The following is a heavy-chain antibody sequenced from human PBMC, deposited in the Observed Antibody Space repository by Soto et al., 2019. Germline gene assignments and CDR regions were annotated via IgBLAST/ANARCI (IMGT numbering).Heavy chain of an antibody. D-gene: IGHD3-22*01. J-gene: IGHJ6*02. CDR2: IIPILGTA. CDR1: GGTFSSYA. Sequence: SVKVSCKASGGTFSSYAISWVRQAPGQGLEWMGGIIPILGTANYAQKFQGRVTITADESTSTAYMELSSLRSEDTAVYYCARGYYYDSSGERPGDYYYGMDVRGQGTTVTV. CDR3: ARGYYYDSSGERPGDYYYGMDV. V-gene: IGHV1-69*13.